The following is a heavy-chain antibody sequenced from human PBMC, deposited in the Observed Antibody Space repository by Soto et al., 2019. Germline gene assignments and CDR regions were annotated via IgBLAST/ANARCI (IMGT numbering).Heavy chain of an antibody. CDR2: IYYSGST. CDR3: ASGAPGNLAWLLYGGGYYYGMDV. CDR1: GGSISSGGYY. J-gene: IGHJ6*02. D-gene: IGHD3-3*01. V-gene: IGHV4-31*02. Sequence: SETLSPTCTVSGGSISSGGYYWSWIRQPPGKGLEWIGYIYYSGSTYYNPSLKSRVTISVDTSKNQFSLKLSYVTAADRACYYLASGAPGNLAWLLYGGGYYYGMDVWGQGTPVTVSS.